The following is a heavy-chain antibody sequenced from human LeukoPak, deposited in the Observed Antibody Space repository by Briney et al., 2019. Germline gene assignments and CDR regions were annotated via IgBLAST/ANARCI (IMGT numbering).Heavy chain of an antibody. CDR2: ISYSGT. V-gene: IGHV4-39*01. Sequence: SETLSLTCTVSVGSISSSSYYWGWTRQPPGKGLEWIGSISYSGTYYNPSLQSRVTISVDTSKNQFSLKLRSVTAADTAVYYCARHGGSGSYHYYFDYWGQGTLVTVSS. CDR3: ARHGGSGSYHYYFDY. D-gene: IGHD1-26*01. J-gene: IGHJ4*02. CDR1: VGSISSSSYY.